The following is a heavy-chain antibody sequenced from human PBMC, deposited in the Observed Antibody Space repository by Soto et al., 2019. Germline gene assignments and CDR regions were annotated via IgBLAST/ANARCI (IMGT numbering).Heavy chain of an antibody. D-gene: IGHD1-26*01. CDR2: FDPEDGET. CDR3: ATPAWWELRENWFDP. CDR1: GYTLTELS. V-gene: IGHV1-24*01. J-gene: IGHJ5*02. Sequence: GASVKVSCKVSGYTLTELSTHWVRQAPGKGLEWMGGFDPEDGETIYAQKFQGRVTMTEDTSTDTAYMELSSLRSEDTAVYYCATPAWWELRENWFDPWGQGTLVTVSS.